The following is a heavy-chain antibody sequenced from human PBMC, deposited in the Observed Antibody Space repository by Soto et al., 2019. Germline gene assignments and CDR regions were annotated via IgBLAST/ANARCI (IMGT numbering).Heavy chain of an antibody. Sequence: KQSQTLSLTCTVSGGSISSYYWSWIRQPPGKGLEWIGYIYYSGSTNYNPSLKSRVTISVDTSKNQFSLKLSSVTAADTAVYYCASSHSSSWGLFDYWGQGTLVTVSS. J-gene: IGHJ4*02. CDR3: ASSHSSSWGLFDY. V-gene: IGHV4-59*01. CDR1: GGSISSYY. CDR2: IYYSGST. D-gene: IGHD6-13*01.